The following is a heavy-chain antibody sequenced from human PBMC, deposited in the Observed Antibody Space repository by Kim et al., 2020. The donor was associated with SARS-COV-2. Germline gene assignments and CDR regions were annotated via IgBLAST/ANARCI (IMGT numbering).Heavy chain of an antibody. CDR1: GGSFSGYY. Sequence: SETLSLTCAVYGGSFSGYYWSWIRQPPGKGLEWIGEINHSGSTNYNPSLKSRVTISVDTSKNQFSLKLSSVTAADTAVYYCARGDHYGMDVWGQGTTVTVSS. V-gene: IGHV4-34*01. CDR3: ARGDHYGMDV. J-gene: IGHJ6*02. CDR2: INHSGST.